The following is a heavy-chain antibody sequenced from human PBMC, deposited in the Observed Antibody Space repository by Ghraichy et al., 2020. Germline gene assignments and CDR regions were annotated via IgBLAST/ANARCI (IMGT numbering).Heavy chain of an antibody. CDR1: GFTFSTYG. D-gene: IGHD1-26*01. CDR3: AKDRRWELLAGPVDY. V-gene: IGHV3-30*18. Sequence: GGSLRLSCAASGFTFSTYGMHWVRQAPGKGLEWVAVISYDGTNKYYADSVKGRFTISRDTSKNTLYMQMNSLRAEDTAVYYCAKDRRWELLAGPVDYWCQGTLVTVSS. J-gene: IGHJ4*02. CDR2: ISYDGTNK.